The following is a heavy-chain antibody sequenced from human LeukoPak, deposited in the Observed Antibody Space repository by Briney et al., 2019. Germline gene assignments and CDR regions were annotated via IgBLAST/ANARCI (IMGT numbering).Heavy chain of an antibody. V-gene: IGHV3-7*01. CDR3: ATFDYFGSGGLFDC. Sequence: GGSLRLSCAVSEFTFSRYWMSWVRQAPGKGLEWVANINQDGSEDAYVDSVKGRFTISRDNARNSLYPRMNSLRAEDTAVYYCATFDYFGSGGLFDCWGQGTLVTVSS. J-gene: IGHJ4*02. CDR2: INQDGSED. D-gene: IGHD3-10*01. CDR1: EFTFSRYW.